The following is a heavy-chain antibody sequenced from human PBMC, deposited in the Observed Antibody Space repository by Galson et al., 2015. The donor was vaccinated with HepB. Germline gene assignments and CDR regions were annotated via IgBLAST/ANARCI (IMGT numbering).Heavy chain of an antibody. Sequence: SETLSLTCAVYGGSFSGYYWSWIRQPPGKGLEWIGEINHSGSTSYNPSLKSRVTISVDTSKNQFSLKLSSVTAADTAVYYCARGVWKRWPTEYYFDYWGQGTLVTVSS. CDR3: ARGVWKRWPTEYYFDY. J-gene: IGHJ4*02. CDR2: INHSGST. CDR1: GGSFSGYY. V-gene: IGHV4-34*01. D-gene: IGHD1-1*01.